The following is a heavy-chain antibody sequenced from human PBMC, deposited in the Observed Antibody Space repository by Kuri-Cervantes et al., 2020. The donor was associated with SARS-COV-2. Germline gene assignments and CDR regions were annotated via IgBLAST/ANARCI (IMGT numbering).Heavy chain of an antibody. CDR3: ARALLLGPIDY. Sequence: GESLKISCAASGFTFSSYAMSWVRQAPGKGLEWVSAISGSGGSTYYADSVKGRFTISRDNSKNTLYFQMGSLRAEDMAVYYCARALLLGPIDYWGRGTLVTVSS. D-gene: IGHD2-15*01. CDR1: GFTFSSYA. CDR2: ISGSGGST. J-gene: IGHJ4*02. V-gene: IGHV3-23*01.